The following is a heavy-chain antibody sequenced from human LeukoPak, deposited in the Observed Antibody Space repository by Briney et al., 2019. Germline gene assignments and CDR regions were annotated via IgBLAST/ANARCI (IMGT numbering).Heavy chain of an antibody. V-gene: IGHV3-48*02. Sequence: GGSLRLSCAASGFTFSSYSMNWVRQAPGKGLEWVSYISSSSSTIYYADSVKGRFTISRDKAKISLHLQMNSLRDEDTAVYYCARRGFRSVDYWGQGTLVTVSS. J-gene: IGHJ4*02. CDR2: ISSSSSTI. CDR1: GFTFSSYS. D-gene: IGHD1-26*01. CDR3: ARRGFRSVDY.